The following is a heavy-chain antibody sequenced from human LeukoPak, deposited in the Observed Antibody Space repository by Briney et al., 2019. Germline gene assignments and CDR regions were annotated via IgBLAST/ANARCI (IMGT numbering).Heavy chain of an antibody. CDR2: IYYSGST. CDR3: ARYRESNYVPNFDY. V-gene: IGHV4-31*03. Sequence: SQTLSLTCTVSGGSISSGGYYWSWIRQHPGKGLEWIGYIYYSGSTYYNPSLKSRVTISVDTSKNQFSLKLSSVTAADTAVYYCARYRESNYVPNFDYWGQGTLATVSS. CDR1: GGSISSGGYY. D-gene: IGHD4-11*01. J-gene: IGHJ4*02.